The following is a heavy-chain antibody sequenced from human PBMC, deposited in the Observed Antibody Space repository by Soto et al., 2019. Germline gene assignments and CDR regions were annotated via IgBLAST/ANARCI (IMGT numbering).Heavy chain of an antibody. CDR1: GFTFSSYG. V-gene: IGHV3-33*01. CDR2: IWFDGSDK. CDR3: ARVRYCSSTSCYTGYGMDV. Sequence: GGSLRLSCAASGFTFSSYGMHWVRQAPGKGLEWVALIWFDGSDKYYVDSVKGRFTISRDNAKNSLYLQMNSLRAEDTAVYYCARVRYCSSTSCYTGYGMDVWGQGTTVTVS. D-gene: IGHD2-2*02. J-gene: IGHJ6*02.